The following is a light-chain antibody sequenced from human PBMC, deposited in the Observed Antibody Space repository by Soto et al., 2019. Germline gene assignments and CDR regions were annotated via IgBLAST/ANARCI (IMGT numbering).Light chain of an antibody. V-gene: IGKV1-33*01. CDR1: QDISNY. CDR3: QQYHNVPYT. CDR2: DAS. Sequence: DIPMTQSPSSLSASVGDRVTITCQASQDISNYLNWYQQKPGKAPKLLIYDASSLEAGVPSGFSGSGSGTDFTFTISSLQPEDIATYFCQQYHNVPYTFGQGTKLEIK. J-gene: IGKJ2*01.